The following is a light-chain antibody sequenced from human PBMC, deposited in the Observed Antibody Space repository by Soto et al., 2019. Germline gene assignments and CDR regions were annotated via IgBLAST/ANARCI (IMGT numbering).Light chain of an antibody. CDR1: SSDVGGYKY. V-gene: IGLV2-14*01. CDR3: SSHTGSSPEVV. Sequence: QSALTQPASVSGSPGQSITISCTGASSDVGGYKYVSWYQQHPGKAPKLMIYDVANRPSGVSNRFSGSKSGNTASLTISGLQAEDEADYYCSSHTGSSPEVVFGGGTTLTVL. J-gene: IGLJ2*01. CDR2: DVA.